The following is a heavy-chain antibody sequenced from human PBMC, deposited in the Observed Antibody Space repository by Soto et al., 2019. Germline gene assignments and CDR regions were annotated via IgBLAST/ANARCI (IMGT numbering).Heavy chain of an antibody. CDR1: GFTFSNYC. CDR3: ARGGVGRYCSSSSCYTWVFDY. D-gene: IGHD2-2*02. J-gene: IGHJ4*02. CDR2: INSDGSST. V-gene: IGHV3-74*01. Sequence: LRLSCAASGFTFSNYCMHWVRQARWKGLLWVSRINSDGSSTSYADSVKGRFTISRDNAKNTLSLQMNSLRADDTAVYYCARGGVGRYCSSSSCYTWVFDYWGQGTLVTVSS.